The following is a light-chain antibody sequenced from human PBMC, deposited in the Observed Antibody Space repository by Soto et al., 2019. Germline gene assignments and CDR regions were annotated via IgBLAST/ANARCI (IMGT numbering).Light chain of an antibody. CDR3: SSHTSSGTYV. CDR2: DVS. V-gene: IGLV2-14*01. CDR1: SSDIGAYNY. Sequence: QSALTQPASVSGSPGQSIAISCTGTSSDIGAYNYVSWYQQHPGKAPKLMIYDVSNRPSGVSNRFSGSKSGNTASLTISGLQAEDEADYYCSSHTSSGTYVFGSGT. J-gene: IGLJ1*01.